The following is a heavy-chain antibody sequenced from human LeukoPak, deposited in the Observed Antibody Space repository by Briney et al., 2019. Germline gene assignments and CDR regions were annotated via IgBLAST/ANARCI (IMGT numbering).Heavy chain of an antibody. CDR1: GFTFNRYG. D-gene: IGHD2-2*01. Sequence: GGSLRLSCAASGFTFNRYGMHWVRQAPGKGLEWVAVISFDGKVSYYADSVKGRFTISRDNSKNTLDLQMNSLRAEDTAVYYCATGGREYCSSTSCYPDAFDIWGQGTMVTVSS. V-gene: IGHV3-30*03. J-gene: IGHJ3*02. CDR3: ATGGREYCSSTSCYPDAFDI. CDR2: ISFDGKVS.